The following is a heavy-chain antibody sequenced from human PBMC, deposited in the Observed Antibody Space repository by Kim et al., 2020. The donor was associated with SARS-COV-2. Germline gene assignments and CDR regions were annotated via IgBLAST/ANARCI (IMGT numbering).Heavy chain of an antibody. CDR2: ITYDGSKK. CDR3: ARLSPAVTEDSGIVGANSVD. V-gene: IGHV3-30-3*01. D-gene: IGHD1-26*01. Sequence: GGSLRLSCAASGSTFSSSAMRWVRQAPGKGLEWVAVITYDGSKKYYADSVKGRFTISRDNSKNTLYLQMNSLRAEDTAVYYCARLSPAVTEDSGIVGANSVDWGQGTLVTVSS. J-gene: IGHJ4*02. CDR1: GSTFSSSA.